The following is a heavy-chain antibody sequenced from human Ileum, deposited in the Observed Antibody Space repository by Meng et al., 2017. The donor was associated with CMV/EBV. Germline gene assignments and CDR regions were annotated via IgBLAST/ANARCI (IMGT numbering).Heavy chain of an antibody. CDR2: IYTSGST. CDR3: ARGPYSSSWSSFDY. V-gene: IGHV4-4*07. Sequence: LQASGPGLVKHSVTLSHTRTVSRGCISSDYWSWIRQPAGKGLEWIGRIYTSGSTNYNPSLKSRVTMSVDTSKTQFSLKLSSVTAADTAVYYCARGPYSSSWSSFDYWGQGTLVTVSS. CDR1: RGCISSDY. J-gene: IGHJ4*02. D-gene: IGHD6-13*01.